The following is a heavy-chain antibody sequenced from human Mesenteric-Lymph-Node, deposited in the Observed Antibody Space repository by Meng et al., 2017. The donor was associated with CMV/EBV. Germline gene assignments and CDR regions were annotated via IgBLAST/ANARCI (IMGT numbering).Heavy chain of an antibody. CDR1: GYTFTGYY. CDR3: ARLYCSGGSCYSLSDY. V-gene: IGHV1-2*02. J-gene: IGHJ4*02. Sequence: ASVKVSCKASGYTFTGYYIHWVRQAPGQGLEWMGWINPNSGGTNYAQKFQGRVTMTRDTSISTAYMELRSLRSDDTAVYYCARLYCSGGSCYSLSDYWGQGTLVTVSS. CDR2: INPNSGGT. D-gene: IGHD2-15*01.